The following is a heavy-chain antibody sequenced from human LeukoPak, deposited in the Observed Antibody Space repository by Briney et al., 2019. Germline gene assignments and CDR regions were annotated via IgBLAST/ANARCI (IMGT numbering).Heavy chain of an antibody. CDR3: ARGITFGGVIGNFDY. CDR2: IYYSGST. D-gene: IGHD3-16*02. CDR1: GGSISSYY. V-gene: IGHV4-59*01. Sequence: SETLSLTCTVSGGSISSYYWSWIRQPPGKGLEWIGYIYYSGSTNYNPSLKSRVTISVDTSKNQFSLKLSSVTAADTAVYYCARGITFGGVIGNFDYWSQGTLVTVSS. J-gene: IGHJ4*02.